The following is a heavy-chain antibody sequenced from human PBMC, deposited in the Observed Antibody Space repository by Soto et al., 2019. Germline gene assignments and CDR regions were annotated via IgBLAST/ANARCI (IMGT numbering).Heavy chain of an antibody. CDR1: GFTFSTYA. V-gene: IGHV3-23*01. CDR3: AKDGAIAAEKDFDY. Sequence: GGSLRLSCAASGFTFSTYAMSWVRQAPGKGLEWVSPTSGSGGSTYYADSVEGRFTISRDNSKNTLYLQMNRLRAEDTAVYYCAKDGAIAAEKDFDYWGQGTLVTVSS. D-gene: IGHD6-13*01. J-gene: IGHJ4*02. CDR2: TSGSGGST.